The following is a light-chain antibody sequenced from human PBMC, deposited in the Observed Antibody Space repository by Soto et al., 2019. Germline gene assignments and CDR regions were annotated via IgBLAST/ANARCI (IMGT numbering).Light chain of an antibody. CDR1: QSVSNNY. Sequence: EIGFTKSPYTLSLSPGERATLSCRASQSVSNNYLAWYQQIPGQAPRLLIYDASNRATGIPARFSGSGSGTDFTLTISSLEPEDFAVYYCQQRSNWPPSITFGQGTRLEI. V-gene: IGKV3-11*01. J-gene: IGKJ5*01. CDR3: QQRSNWPPSIT. CDR2: DAS.